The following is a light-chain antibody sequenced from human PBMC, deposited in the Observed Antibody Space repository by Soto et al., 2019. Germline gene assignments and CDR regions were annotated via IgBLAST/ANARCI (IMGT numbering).Light chain of an antibody. CDR3: SSYKRSSTLYV. CDR2: DVS. V-gene: IGLV2-14*01. CDR1: SSDVGGYNY. Sequence: QSALTQPASVSGSPGQSITISCTGTSSDVGGYNYVSWYQQHPGKAPKLMISDVSKRPSGVSNRFSGSKSGDTASLTISGLQAEDEADYYCSSYKRSSTLYVFGTGTKVTVL. J-gene: IGLJ1*01.